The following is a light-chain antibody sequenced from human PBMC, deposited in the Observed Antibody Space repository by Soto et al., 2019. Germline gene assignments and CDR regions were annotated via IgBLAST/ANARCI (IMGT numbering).Light chain of an antibody. J-gene: IGKJ2*01. Sequence: ELVMTQSPATLSVSPGERDTLSCRASQSVSSNVAWYQQIPGQTPRLLIYGASTRATGIPVRFSGSGSGTEFTLTISSLQSEDFAVYYCHQYDDGPYTFGQGTKVDIK. CDR1: QSVSSN. V-gene: IGKV3-15*01. CDR3: HQYDDGPYT. CDR2: GAS.